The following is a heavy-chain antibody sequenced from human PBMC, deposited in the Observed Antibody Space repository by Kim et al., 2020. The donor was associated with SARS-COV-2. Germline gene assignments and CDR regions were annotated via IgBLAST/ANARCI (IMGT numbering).Heavy chain of an antibody. CDR2: IWYDGSNK. V-gene: IGHV3-33*01. CDR1: GFTFSSYG. J-gene: IGHJ4*02. D-gene: IGHD3-3*01. CDR3: ARDRDAELYGDYVDY. Sequence: GGSLRLSCAASGFTFSSYGMHWVRQAPGKGLEWVAVIWYDGSNKYYADSVKGRFTISRDNSKNTLYLQMNSLRAEDTAVYYCARDRDAELYGDYVDYWGQGTLVTVSS.